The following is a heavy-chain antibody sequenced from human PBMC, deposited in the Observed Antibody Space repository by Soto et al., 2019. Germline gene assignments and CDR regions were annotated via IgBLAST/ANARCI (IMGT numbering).Heavy chain of an antibody. Sequence: GGSLRLSCAASGFTVSSNYMSWVRQAPGKGLEWVSVIYSGGSTYYAASVKGRFTISRHNSKNTLYLQMNSLRAEDTAVYYCARDSMGRYFDWLGTYYMDVWGKGTTVTVSS. J-gene: IGHJ6*03. CDR3: ARDSMGRYFDWLGTYYMDV. CDR1: GFTVSSNY. V-gene: IGHV3-53*04. CDR2: IYSGGST. D-gene: IGHD3-9*01.